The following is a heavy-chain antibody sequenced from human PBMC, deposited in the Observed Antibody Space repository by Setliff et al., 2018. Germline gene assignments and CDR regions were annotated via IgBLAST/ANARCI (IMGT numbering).Heavy chain of an antibody. J-gene: IGHJ2*01. Sequence: LRLSCAGSGFTFRTYWIHWVRQAPGKGLVWVSSVNRDGSATYYADSVKGRFTTSRDNAKNTVYLQMNSLWAEDTAVYYCARDEGQNQLLRGFDLWGRGTLVTVSS. CDR1: GFTFRTYW. V-gene: IGHV3-74*01. CDR3: ARDEGQNQLLRGFDL. CDR2: VNRDGSAT. D-gene: IGHD2-2*01.